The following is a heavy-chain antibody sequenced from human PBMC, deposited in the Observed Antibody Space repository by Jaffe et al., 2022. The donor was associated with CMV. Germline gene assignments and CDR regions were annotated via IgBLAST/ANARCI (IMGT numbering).Heavy chain of an antibody. J-gene: IGHJ4*02. Sequence: QVQLVQSGAEVKKPGTSVTVSCKASGYSFINYYITWVRQAPGQGPEWMGRISVDNGYTDSAPSLQGRITMTRDTSTNTAYMELTSLRLDDTAIYYCARAVGGDYYDSRGYDFWGQGTLVTVSS. CDR2: ISVDNGYT. V-gene: IGHV1-18*04. D-gene: IGHD3-22*01. CDR1: GYSFINYY. CDR3: ARAVGGDYYDSRGYDF.